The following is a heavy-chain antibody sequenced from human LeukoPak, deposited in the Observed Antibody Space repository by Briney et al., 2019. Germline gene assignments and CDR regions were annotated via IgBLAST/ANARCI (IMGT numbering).Heavy chain of an antibody. CDR3: TTDWDYGGTAEGDYMDV. D-gene: IGHD4-23*01. Sequence: PGGSLRLSCAASGFTFSNAWMSWVRQAPGKGLEWVGRIKSKTDGGTTDYAAPVKGRFTISRDDSKNTLYLQMNSLKTEDTAVYYCTTDWDYGGTAEGDYMDVWGKGTTVTVSS. CDR1: GFTFSNAW. J-gene: IGHJ6*03. V-gene: IGHV3-15*01. CDR2: IKSKTDGGTT.